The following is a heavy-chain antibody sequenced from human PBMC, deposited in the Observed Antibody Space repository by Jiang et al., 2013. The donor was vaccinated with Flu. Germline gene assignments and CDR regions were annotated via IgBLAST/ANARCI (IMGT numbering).Heavy chain of an antibody. CDR1: GDSLSSSGVA. CDR2: TYYRSKWSN. Sequence: QTLSLTCAISGDSLSSSGVAWNWIRQSPSRGLEWPGRTYYRSKWSNDYAVSVKSRITINPDTSKNQFSLQLNSVTPEDTAVYYCARGRVSAFDIWGQGTMVTVSS. D-gene: IGHD5/OR15-5a*01. V-gene: IGHV6-1*01. J-gene: IGHJ3*02. CDR3: ARGRVSAFDI.